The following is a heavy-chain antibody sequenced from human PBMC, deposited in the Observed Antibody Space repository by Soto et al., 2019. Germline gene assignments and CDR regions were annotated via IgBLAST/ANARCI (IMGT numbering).Heavy chain of an antibody. J-gene: IGHJ4*02. D-gene: IGHD3-16*01. CDR3: ARDPWAADY. CDR2: IYGGGST. CDR1: GFTFSTKY. Sequence: EVQLVESGGGLVQPGGSLRLSCAASGFTFSTKYMSWVRQAPGKGLEWVSVIYGGGSTFYADSVRGRFTSSRDNSKNTVNLQMNSLRAEDTAVYYCARDPWAADYWGQGTMVTVSS. V-gene: IGHV3-66*01.